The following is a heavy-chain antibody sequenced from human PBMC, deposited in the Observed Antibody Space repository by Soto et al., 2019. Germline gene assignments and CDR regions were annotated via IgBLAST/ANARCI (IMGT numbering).Heavy chain of an antibody. CDR1: GFTFSSYG. J-gene: IGHJ4*02. D-gene: IGHD2-15*01. CDR3: AKGMLGYCSGGSGYIDY. CDR2: ISYDGSNK. V-gene: IGHV3-30*18. Sequence: QVQLVESGGGVVQPGRSLRLSCAASGFTFSSYGMHWVRQAPGKGLEWVAVISYDGSNKYYADSVKGRFTISRDNSKNTLYLEMNSLRAEDTAVYYCAKGMLGYCSGGSGYIDYWCQGTLVTVSS.